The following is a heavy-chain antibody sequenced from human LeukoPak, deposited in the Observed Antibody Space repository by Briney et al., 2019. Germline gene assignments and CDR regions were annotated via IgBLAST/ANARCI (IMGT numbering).Heavy chain of an antibody. CDR1: GGSISSYY. D-gene: IGHD6-19*01. V-gene: IGHV4-59*01. Sequence: PSETLSLTCTVSGGSISSYYWSWIRQSPGKRLEWIGYVYHSGSSKYNPSLKTRVTISVDTSKNQVSLKLSSVTAADTAVYYCARVGSGWSRMNWFDPWGQGTLVTVSS. CDR2: VYHSGSS. J-gene: IGHJ5*02. CDR3: ARVGSGWSRMNWFDP.